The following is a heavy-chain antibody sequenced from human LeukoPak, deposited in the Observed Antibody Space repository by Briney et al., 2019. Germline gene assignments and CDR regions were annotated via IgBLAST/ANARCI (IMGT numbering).Heavy chain of an antibody. J-gene: IGHJ4*02. CDR1: GFPLSDAW. CDR2: IKSKRDGGTT. Sequence: GGSLRLSCAVSGFPLSDAWMNWVRQAPGKGLEWVGRIKSKRDGGTTDYAAPVNGRFTISRDDSKNTLYLQMNSLKTEDTAVYYCTTEYYYDSSGLFDYWGQGTLVTVSS. V-gene: IGHV3-15*07. CDR3: TTEYYYDSSGLFDY. D-gene: IGHD3-22*01.